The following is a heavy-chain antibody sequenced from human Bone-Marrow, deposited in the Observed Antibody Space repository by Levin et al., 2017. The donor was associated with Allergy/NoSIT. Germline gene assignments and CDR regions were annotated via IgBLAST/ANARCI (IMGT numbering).Heavy chain of an antibody. Sequence: PGGSLRLSCAASGFTFSSYAMSWVRQAPGKGLEWVSAISGSGGSTYYADSVKGRFTISRDNSKNTLYLQMNSLRAEDTAVYYCAKDFLSSSITIFGVAYYYGMDVWGQGTTVTVSS. D-gene: IGHD3-3*01. CDR1: GFTFSSYA. V-gene: IGHV3-23*01. CDR2: ISGSGGST. J-gene: IGHJ6*02. CDR3: AKDFLSSSITIFGVAYYYGMDV.